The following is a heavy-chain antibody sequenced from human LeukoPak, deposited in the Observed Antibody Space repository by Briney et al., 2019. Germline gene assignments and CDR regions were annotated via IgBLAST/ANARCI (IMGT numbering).Heavy chain of an antibody. Sequence: ASVKVSCKASGGTFSSYAISWVRQAPGQGLEWMGRIIPIFGTANYAQKFQVRVTITTDESTSTAYMELSSLRSEDTAVYYCARDGSGRHYYGSGSPPDYWGQGTLVTVSS. CDR2: IIPIFGTA. V-gene: IGHV1-69*05. J-gene: IGHJ4*02. CDR3: ARDGSGRHYYGSGSPPDY. CDR1: GGTFSSYA. D-gene: IGHD3-10*01.